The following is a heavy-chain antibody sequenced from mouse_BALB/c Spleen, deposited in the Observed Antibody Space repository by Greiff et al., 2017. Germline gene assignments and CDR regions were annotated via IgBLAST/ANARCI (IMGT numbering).Heavy chain of an antibody. CDR2: INPSTGYT. J-gene: IGHJ4*01. D-gene: IGHD1-1*01. V-gene: IGHV1-7*01. CDR1: GYTFTSYW. CDR3: ARSGGIYYYGYYAMDY. Sequence: VQLQQSGAELAKPGASVKMSFKASGYTFTSYWMHWVKQRPGQGLEWIGYINPSTGYTEYNQKFKDKATLTADKSSSTAYMQLSSLTSEDSAVYYCARSGGIYYYGYYAMDYWGQGTSVTVSS.